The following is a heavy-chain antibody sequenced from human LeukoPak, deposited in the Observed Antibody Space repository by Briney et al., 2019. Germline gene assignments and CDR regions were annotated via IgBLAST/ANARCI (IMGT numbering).Heavy chain of an antibody. CDR3: AKDPFSYSWSFLITAYFQH. D-gene: IGHD5-18*01. V-gene: IGHV3-23*01. CDR2: ISGSGGGT. CDR1: GFIFSSYA. Sequence: GGSLRLSCAASGFIFSSYAMSWVRQAPGKGLAWVSAISGSGGGTYYADSVKGRFTISRDNSKNTLYLQMNSLRAEDTAVYYCAKDPFSYSWSFLITAYFQHWGQGTLVTVSS. J-gene: IGHJ1*01.